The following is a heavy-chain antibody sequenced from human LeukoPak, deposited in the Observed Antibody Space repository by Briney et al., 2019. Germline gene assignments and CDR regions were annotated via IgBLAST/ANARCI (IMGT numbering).Heavy chain of an antibody. CDR3: AREYREQWLVRFSYFDY. CDR1: GFTFSSYA. CDR2: ISYDGSNK. D-gene: IGHD6-19*01. J-gene: IGHJ4*02. Sequence: GRSLRLSCAASGFTFSSYAMHWVRQAPGKGLEWVAVISYDGSNKYYADSVKGRFTISRDNSKNTLYLQMNSLRAEDTAVYYCAREYREQWLVRFSYFDYWGQGTLVTVSS. V-gene: IGHV3-30*04.